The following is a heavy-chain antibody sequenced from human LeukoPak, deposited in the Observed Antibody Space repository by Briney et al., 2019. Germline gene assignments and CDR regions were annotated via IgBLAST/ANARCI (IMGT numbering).Heavy chain of an antibody. J-gene: IGHJ6*03. V-gene: IGHV3-74*01. CDR2: ISIDGSYT. CDR3: ARYGSGSYVAYYYYYMDV. Sequence: GGSLRLSCAASGFTFSSYWMHWVRQAPGKGLVWVSHISIDGSYTNYADSVKGRFTISRDNAKNSLYLQMNSLRAEDTAVYYCARYGSGSYVAYYYYYMDVWGKGTTVTISS. CDR1: GFTFSSYW. D-gene: IGHD3-10*01.